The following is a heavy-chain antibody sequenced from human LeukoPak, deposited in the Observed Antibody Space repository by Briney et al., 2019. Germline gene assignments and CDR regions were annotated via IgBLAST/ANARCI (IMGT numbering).Heavy chain of an antibody. V-gene: IGHV1-69*04. J-gene: IGHJ4*02. CDR1: GGTFSSYA. D-gene: IGHD3-3*01. Sequence: SVKVSCKASGGTFSSYAISWVRQAPGQGLEWMGRIIPILGIANYAQKFQGRVTITADKSTSTAYMELSSLRSEDTAVYYCARDQLLTIFGVVITKEHFDYWGREPWSPSPQ. CDR3: ARDQLLTIFGVVITKEHFDY. CDR2: IIPILGIA.